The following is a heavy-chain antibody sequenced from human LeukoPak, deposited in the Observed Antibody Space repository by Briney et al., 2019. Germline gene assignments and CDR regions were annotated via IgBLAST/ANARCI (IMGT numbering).Heavy chain of an antibody. CDR3: AKAQNRGYSYGYPYFDS. V-gene: IGHV3-23*01. J-gene: IGHJ4*02. D-gene: IGHD5-18*01. Sequence: GGSLRLSCAASGFMFSTYAMSWVRQAPGKGLEWVSATSGSGSSTYYTDSVKGRFAISRDNSKNTLYLQMNSLRAEDTAVYYCAKAQNRGYSYGYPYFDSWGQGTLVTVSS. CDR2: TSGSGSST. CDR1: GFMFSTYA.